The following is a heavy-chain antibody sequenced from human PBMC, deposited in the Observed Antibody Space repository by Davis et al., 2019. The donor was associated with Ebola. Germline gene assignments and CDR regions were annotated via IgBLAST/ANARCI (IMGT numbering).Heavy chain of an antibody. CDR1: GGSFSGYY. CDR3: ARRLRNYDFWSGYPWWFDP. CDR2: INHSGST. D-gene: IGHD3-3*01. Sequence: SETLSLTCAVYGGSFSGYYWSWIRQPPGKGLEWIGEINHSGSTNYNPSLKSRVTISVDTSKNQFSLKLSSVTAADTAVYYCARRLRNYDFWSGYPWWFDPWGQGTLVTVSS. J-gene: IGHJ5*02. V-gene: IGHV4-34*01.